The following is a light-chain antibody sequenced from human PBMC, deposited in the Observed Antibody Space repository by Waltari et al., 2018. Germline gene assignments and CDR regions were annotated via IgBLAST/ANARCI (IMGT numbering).Light chain of an antibody. CDR3: QQYYSIPYT. CDR2: WAS. V-gene: IGKV4-1*01. Sequence: DIVMTQSPDSLAVSLGERATINCKSSQSVLYSSNNKTYLALYQQKPGQPPKLPIYWASTRESGVPDRFSGSGSGTDFTLTISSLQAEDVAVYYCQQYYSIPYTFGQGTKLEIK. CDR1: QSVLYSSNNKTY. J-gene: IGKJ2*01.